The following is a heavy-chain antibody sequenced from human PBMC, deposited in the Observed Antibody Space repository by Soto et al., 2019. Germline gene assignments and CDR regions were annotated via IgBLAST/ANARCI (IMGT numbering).Heavy chain of an antibody. CDR3: ARQGCSSTSCYTHYYHGMDV. D-gene: IGHD2-2*02. J-gene: IGHJ6*02. CDR1: GYSFTSYW. V-gene: IGHV5-10-1*01. CDR2: IDPSDSYT. Sequence: GESLKISCKGSGYSFTSYWISWVRQMPGKGLEWMGRIDPSDSYTNYSPSFQGHVTISADKSISTAYLQWSSLKASDTAMYYCARQGCSSTSCYTHYYHGMDVWGQGXTVTV.